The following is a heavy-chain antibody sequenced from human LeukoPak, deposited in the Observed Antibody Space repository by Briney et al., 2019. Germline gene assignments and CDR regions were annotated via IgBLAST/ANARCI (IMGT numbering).Heavy chain of an antibody. Sequence: GASVKVSCKASGYTFTSYGISWVRQAPGQGLEWMGWISAYNGNTNYAQKLQGRVTMTTDTSTSTAYMELRSLRSDDTAVYYCARDNQIYSSSWENWFDPWGQGTLVTVSS. CDR1: GYTFTSYG. CDR2: ISAYNGNT. J-gene: IGHJ5*02. D-gene: IGHD6-13*01. V-gene: IGHV1-18*01. CDR3: ARDNQIYSSSWENWFDP.